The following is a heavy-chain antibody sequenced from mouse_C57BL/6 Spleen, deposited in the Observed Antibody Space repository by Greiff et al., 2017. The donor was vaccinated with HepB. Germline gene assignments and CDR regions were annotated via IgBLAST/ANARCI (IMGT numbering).Heavy chain of an antibody. CDR2: ISSGGDYI. CDR1: GFTFSSYA. J-gene: IGHJ4*01. CDR3: TRDQDGSYYYAMDY. Sequence: EVKLVESGEGLVKPGGSLKLSCAASGFTFSSYAMSWVRQTPEKRLEWVAYISSGGDYIYYADTVKGRFTISRDNARNTLYLQMSSLKSEDTAMYYCTRDQDGSYYYAMDYWGQGTSVTVSS. V-gene: IGHV5-9-1*02. D-gene: IGHD2-3*01.